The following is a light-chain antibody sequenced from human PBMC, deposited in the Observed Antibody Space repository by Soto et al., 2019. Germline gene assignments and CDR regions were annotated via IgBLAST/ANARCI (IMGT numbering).Light chain of an antibody. Sequence: EIVLTQSPGTLSLSPVERATLSCRASHSVSSSYLAWYQQKPGQAPRLLIYGASSRATGIPDRFSGSGSGTDFTLTISRLEPEDFAVYYCQQYGSSPRAFGGGTKVEIK. J-gene: IGKJ4*01. V-gene: IGKV3-20*01. CDR3: QQYGSSPRA. CDR2: GAS. CDR1: HSVSSSY.